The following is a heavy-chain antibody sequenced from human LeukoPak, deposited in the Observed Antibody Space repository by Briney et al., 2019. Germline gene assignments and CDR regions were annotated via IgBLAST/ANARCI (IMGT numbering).Heavy chain of an antibody. CDR2: INHSGST. V-gene: IGHV4-34*01. J-gene: IGHJ5*02. Sequence: SETLSLTXAVYGGSFRGYYWSWIRQSPGKGLEWIGEINHSGSTNYNPSLKSRVTISVDTSKNQFSLKLSSVTAADTAVYYCARGGMYRRWLQFWFDPWGQGTLVTVSS. CDR1: GGSFRGYY. CDR3: ARGGMYRRWLQFWFDP. D-gene: IGHD5-24*01.